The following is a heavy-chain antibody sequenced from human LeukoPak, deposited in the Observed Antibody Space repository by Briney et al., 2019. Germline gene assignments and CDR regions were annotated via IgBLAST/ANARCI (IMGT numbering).Heavy chain of an antibody. CDR3: ARAGYSNRWDGVDY. D-gene: IGHD2/OR15-2a*01. V-gene: IGHV1-69*13. Sequence: ASVKVSCKASGGTFSSYAISWVRQAPGQGLEWMGGIIPIFGTANYAQKFQGRVTITADESTSTAYMELSSLRSEDTAVYYCARAGYSNRWDGVDYWGQGTLVTVSS. J-gene: IGHJ4*02. CDR2: IIPIFGTA. CDR1: GGTFSSYA.